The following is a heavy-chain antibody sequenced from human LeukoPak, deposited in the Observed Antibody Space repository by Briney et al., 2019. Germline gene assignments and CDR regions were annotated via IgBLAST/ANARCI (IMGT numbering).Heavy chain of an antibody. Sequence: PSETLSLTCTVSGGSISSSSYYWGWIRQPPGKGLEWIGSIYYSGSTYYNPSLKSRVTISVDTSKNQFSLKLSSVTAADTAVYYCARTTEGYCRGRSCYSYYYYMDVWGQGTLVTVSS. CDR2: IYYSGST. CDR1: GGSISSSSYY. D-gene: IGHD2-15*01. J-gene: IGHJ6*03. CDR3: ARTTEGYCRGRSCYSYYYYMDV. V-gene: IGHV4-39*07.